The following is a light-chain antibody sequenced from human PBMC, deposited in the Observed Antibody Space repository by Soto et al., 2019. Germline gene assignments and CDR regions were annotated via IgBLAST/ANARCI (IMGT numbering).Light chain of an antibody. CDR2: DAS. CDR1: QSFSSW. V-gene: IGKV1-5*01. Sequence: ESQVSQSPSTLSGSVGDRVTSTCRASQSFSSWLAWYQQKPGKAPKLLIYDASSLESGVPSRFSGSGSGTDFTLTISSLQPEDFATYYCQQSYSTPITFGQGTLLEI. J-gene: IGKJ5*01. CDR3: QQSYSTPIT.